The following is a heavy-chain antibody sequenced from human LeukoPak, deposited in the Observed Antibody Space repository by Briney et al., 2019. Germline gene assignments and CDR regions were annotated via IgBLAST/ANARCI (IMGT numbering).Heavy chain of an antibody. V-gene: IGHV1-69*04. D-gene: IGHD3-3*01. CDR3: ARPLLGVVIDGMDV. CDR2: IIPILGIA. J-gene: IGHJ6*02. Sequence: SVKVSCKASGGTFSSYAIRWVRQAPGQGLEWMGRIIPILGIANYAQKFQGRVTITADKSTSTAYMELSTLGSEDTAVYYCARPLLGVVIDGMDVWGQGTTVTVSS. CDR1: GGTFSSYA.